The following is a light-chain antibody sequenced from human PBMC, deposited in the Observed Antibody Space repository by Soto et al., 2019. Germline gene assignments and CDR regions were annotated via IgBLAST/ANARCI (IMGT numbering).Light chain of an antibody. V-gene: IGKV1-27*01. Sequence: DIPMTQSPSSLSASVGDRVTITCRASQGISNYLAWYQQKPGKVPKLLIYAASTLQTGVPSRFSGRGSGTDFTLTISSLQPEDVASYCCQKYNSAPLTFGGGTKVEIK. J-gene: IGKJ4*01. CDR2: AAS. CDR3: QKYNSAPLT. CDR1: QGISNY.